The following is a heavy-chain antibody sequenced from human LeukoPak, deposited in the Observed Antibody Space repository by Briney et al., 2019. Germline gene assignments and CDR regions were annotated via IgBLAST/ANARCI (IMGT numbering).Heavy chain of an antibody. CDR2: ISSSGSFI. J-gene: IGHJ6*03. CDR1: GFTLSSYT. CDR3: ARDRREGSGSYYVYYYYYMDV. Sequence: GGSLRLSCAASGFTLSSYTMHWVRQAPGKGLEWVSSISSSGSFIYFADSLKGRFTISRDNAKNSLSLQMSSLGAEDTAVYYCARDRREGSGSYYVYYYYYMDVWGKGTTVTISS. D-gene: IGHD3-10*01. V-gene: IGHV3-21*01.